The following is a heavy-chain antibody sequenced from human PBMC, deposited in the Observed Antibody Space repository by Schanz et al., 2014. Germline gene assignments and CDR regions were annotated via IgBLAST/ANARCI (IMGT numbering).Heavy chain of an antibody. CDR2: TSNDGSFT. CDR1: GFTFSDSW. CDR3: VRDTDYHFDY. Sequence: EVQLVESGGGLVQPGGSLRLSCAASGFTFSDSWMHWVRRAPEKGLMWVSRTSNDGSFTTFADSVNGRLTISRDNANNILYLQMNSLRAADMALYYCVRDTDYHFDYWGQGTLVTVSS. D-gene: IGHD4-17*01. J-gene: IGHJ4*02. V-gene: IGHV3-74*03.